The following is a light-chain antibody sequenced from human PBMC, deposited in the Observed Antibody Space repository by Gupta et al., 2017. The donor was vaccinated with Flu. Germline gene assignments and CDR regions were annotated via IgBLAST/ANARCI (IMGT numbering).Light chain of an antibody. CDR3: QTWDSNTLV. J-gene: IGLJ3*02. CDR2: LVVSGSY. Sequence: QPVLTQSSSASASLGSSVKLTATLSSGHSSYIIAWHQHQTGKAPRYFMKLVVSGSYNQGSGVPDRFSGSSSGAACTLTISNLQSEDEADYYCQTWDSNTLVFGGGTKLTVL. CDR1: SGHSSYI. V-gene: IGLV4-60*03.